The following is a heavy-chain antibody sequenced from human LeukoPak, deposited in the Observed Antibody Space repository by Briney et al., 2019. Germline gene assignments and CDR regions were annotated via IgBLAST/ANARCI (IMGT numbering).Heavy chain of an antibody. D-gene: IGHD2-15*01. V-gene: IGHV3-53*01. CDR2: IYGDTGIA. CDR1: GFSVTNNS. Sequence: GGSLRLSCAASGFSVTNNSMTWVRQAPGRGLEWVALIYGDTGIAYYTDSVKGRLTISRDSDSTRNTLYLQMNGLRAEDTAVYFCASDIFPSGHCSGDTCSGHDYWGQGTLVTASS. CDR3: ASDIFPSGHCSGDTCSGHDY. J-gene: IGHJ4*02.